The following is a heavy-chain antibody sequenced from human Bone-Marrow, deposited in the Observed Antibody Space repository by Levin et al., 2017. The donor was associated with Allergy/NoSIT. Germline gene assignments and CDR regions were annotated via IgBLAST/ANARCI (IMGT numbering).Heavy chain of an antibody. V-gene: IGHV3-9*01. Sequence: SCAASGFTFDDHGMHWVRQAPGRGLEWVSHISWNSDSIDYADSVKGRFIISRDNAKNTLYLQMNSLRPEDTALYYCAKDMSSGRGWYYYGIDLWGQGTTVTVSS. CDR3: AKDMSSGRGWYYYGIDL. J-gene: IGHJ6*02. D-gene: IGHD6-19*01. CDR2: ISWNSDSI. CDR1: GFTFDDHG.